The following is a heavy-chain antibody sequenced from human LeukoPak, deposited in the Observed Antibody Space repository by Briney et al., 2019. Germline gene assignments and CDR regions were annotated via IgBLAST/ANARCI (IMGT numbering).Heavy chain of an antibody. CDR3: AKEGLITETGYSSGWYGGPGYFDL. V-gene: IGHV3-21*01. D-gene: IGHD6-19*01. CDR2: ISSSSSYI. Sequence: GGSLRLSCAASGFTFSSYSMNWVRQAPGKGLEWVSSISSSSSYIYCADSVKGRFTISRDNAKNSLYLQMNSLRAEDTAVYYCAKEGLITETGYSSGWYGGPGYFDLWGRGTLVTVSS. CDR1: GFTFSSYS. J-gene: IGHJ2*01.